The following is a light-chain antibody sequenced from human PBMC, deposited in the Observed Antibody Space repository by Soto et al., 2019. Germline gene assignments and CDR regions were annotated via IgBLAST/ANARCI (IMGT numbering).Light chain of an antibody. CDR3: AAWDDSLNGWV. CDR2: SDD. Sequence: QSVLTQPPSASGTPGQRVTIPCSGSSSNIGSYSVKWYQQLPGTAPKLFIYSDDQRPSGVPDRFSGSKSGTSASLAISGLQSEDEADYYCAAWDDSLNGWVFGGGTKLTVL. V-gene: IGLV1-44*01. CDR1: SSNIGSYS. J-gene: IGLJ3*02.